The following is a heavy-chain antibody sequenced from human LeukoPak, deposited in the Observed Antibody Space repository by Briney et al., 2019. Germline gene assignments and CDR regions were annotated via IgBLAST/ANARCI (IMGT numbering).Heavy chain of an antibody. V-gene: IGHV3-30*02. D-gene: IGHD1/OR15-1a*01. Sequence: GGSLRLSCAASGFIFSDYGIHRVRQAPGKGLGRVAFIRFDGRSKYCTDSVKGRFTISRDNSRNTVYLQMNSLRVEDTAVYYCAKEGTASKPSDLDYWGQGTLVTVSS. CDR1: GFIFSDYG. J-gene: IGHJ4*02. CDR2: IRFDGRSK. CDR3: AKEGTASKPSDLDY.